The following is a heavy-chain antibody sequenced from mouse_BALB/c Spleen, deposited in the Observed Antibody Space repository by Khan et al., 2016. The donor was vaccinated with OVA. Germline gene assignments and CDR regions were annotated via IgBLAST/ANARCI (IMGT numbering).Heavy chain of an antibody. J-gene: IGHJ2*01. CDR2: ISGDSSTI. Sequence: QLEESGGGLVQPGGSRKLSCAASGFTFSSYGMHWVRQAPEKGLEWVAYISGDSSTIYYADTVKGRFTISRDNPKNTLFLQMTSLMSEDTAMYYCATSYYCGYYFDYWGPGTTLTVSS. D-gene: IGHD1-1*01. CDR3: ATSYYCGYYFDY. V-gene: IGHV5-17*02. CDR1: GFTFSSYG.